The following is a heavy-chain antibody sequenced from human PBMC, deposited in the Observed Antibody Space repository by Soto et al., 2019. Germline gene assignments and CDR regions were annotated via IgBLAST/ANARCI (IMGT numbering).Heavy chain of an antibody. V-gene: IGHV1-46*01. D-gene: IGHD2-21*02. CDR2: INPSSGAT. Sequence: QVQLVQSGAEVKKPGSSVKLSCKASGYNFIAYYIYWVRQAPGQGPEWMGMINPSSGATNYAPKFQGRVTVTRDTSTSTAYLELSSLSSEDAAVYYCAKYCGGDCRHFDAWGQGTLVTVSS. CDR1: GYNFIAYY. J-gene: IGHJ4*02. CDR3: AKYCGGDCRHFDA.